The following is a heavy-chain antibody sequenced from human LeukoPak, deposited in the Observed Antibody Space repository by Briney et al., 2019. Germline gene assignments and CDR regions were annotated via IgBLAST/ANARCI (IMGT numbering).Heavy chain of an antibody. CDR3: ARGQGGSGYDFDY. V-gene: IGHV4-39*07. J-gene: IGHJ4*02. D-gene: IGHD3-22*01. CDR2: INHSGST. CDR1: GGSISSSSYY. Sequence: SETLSLTCTVSGGSISSSSYYWGWIRQPPGKGLEWIGEINHSGSTNYNPSLKSRVTISVDTSKNQFSLKLSSVTAADTAVYYCARGQGGSGYDFDYWGQGTLVTVSS.